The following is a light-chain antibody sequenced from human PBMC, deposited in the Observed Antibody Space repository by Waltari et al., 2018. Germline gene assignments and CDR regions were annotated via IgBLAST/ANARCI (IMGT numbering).Light chain of an antibody. Sequence: DIQMTQSPSSLSASVGDRVTITCRASQPITNNLALFQQKPGNAPKSLIYAASNLQSGVPSRFSASGSRTDFTLTISSLQAEDSGTYYCQQHSDYPLTFGGGTKVEIK. CDR2: AAS. J-gene: IGKJ4*01. CDR1: QPITNN. V-gene: IGKV1-16*01. CDR3: QQHSDYPLT.